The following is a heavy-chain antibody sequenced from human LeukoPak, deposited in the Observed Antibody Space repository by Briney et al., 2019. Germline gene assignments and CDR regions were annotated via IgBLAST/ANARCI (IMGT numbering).Heavy chain of an antibody. D-gene: IGHD3-22*01. V-gene: IGHV1-69*05. Sequence: SVKVSCKASGGTFSSYAISWERQAPGQRLEWMGRIIPICGIANYAQKFQGRATITTDESTSKAYMELSSLRSEDTAVYYCAGGPPNYYDSSGYQYSSDYWGQGTLVTVSS. J-gene: IGHJ4*02. CDR1: GGTFSSYA. CDR2: IIPICGIA. CDR3: AGGPPNYYDSSGYQYSSDY.